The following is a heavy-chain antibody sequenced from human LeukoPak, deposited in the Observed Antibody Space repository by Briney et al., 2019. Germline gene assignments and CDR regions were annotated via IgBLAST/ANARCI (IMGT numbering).Heavy chain of an antibody. CDR2: IKEDGREK. J-gene: IGHJ4*02. V-gene: IGHV3-7*01. D-gene: IGHD2/OR15-2a*01. CDR1: GISFRRGW. CDR3: ARDGYFYAWDY. Sequence: QPGGSLRLSCVASGISFRRGWMSWVRQAPGKGLEWVAKIKEDGREKYYVDSVNGRFTISRDNAKNSLYLQMNSLRAEDTAVYFCARDGYFYAWDYWGQGTLVTVSS.